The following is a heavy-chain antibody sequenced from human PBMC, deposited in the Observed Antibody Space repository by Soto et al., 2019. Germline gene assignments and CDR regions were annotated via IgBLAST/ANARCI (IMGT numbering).Heavy chain of an antibody. CDR3: ARDNDPATAMVPFDY. J-gene: IGHJ4*02. CDR2: IIPIFGTA. D-gene: IGHD5-18*01. V-gene: IGHV1-69*13. CDR1: GGTFSSYA. Sequence: SVKVSCKASGGTFSSYAISWVRQAPGQGLEWMGGIIPIFGTANYAQKFQGRVTITADESTSTAYMELSSLRSEDTAVYYCARDNDPATAMVPFDYWGQGTLVTVSS.